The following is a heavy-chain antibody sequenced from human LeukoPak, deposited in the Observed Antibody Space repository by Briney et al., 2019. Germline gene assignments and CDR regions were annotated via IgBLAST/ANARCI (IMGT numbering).Heavy chain of an antibody. CDR3: ATDVPAVTVFFY. J-gene: IGHJ4*02. D-gene: IGHD2-2*01. Sequence: GGSLRLSCAASGFTFSTYWMHWVRQAPGRGVGWVSLINSDGGSTNYADSVKGRFTISRDNAKNTLYLQMNSLRDEDTGVYNCATDVPAVTVFFYWGQGTLVTVSS. V-gene: IGHV3-74*01. CDR1: GFTFSTYW. CDR2: INSDGGST.